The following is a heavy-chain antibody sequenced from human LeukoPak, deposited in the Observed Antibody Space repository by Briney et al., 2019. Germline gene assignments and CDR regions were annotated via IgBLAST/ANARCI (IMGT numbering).Heavy chain of an antibody. CDR1: GGSISSYY. J-gene: IGHJ5*02. CDR2: IYYSGST. D-gene: IGHD3-16*02. V-gene: IGHV4-59*01. CDR3: ARVEADYVWGSYRRNWFDP. Sequence: SETLSLTCTVSGGSISSYYWSWIRQPPGKGLEWIGYIYYSGSTNYNPSLKSRVTISVDTSKNQFSLKLSSVTAADTAVYYCARVEADYVWGSYRRNWFDPWGQGTLVTVSS.